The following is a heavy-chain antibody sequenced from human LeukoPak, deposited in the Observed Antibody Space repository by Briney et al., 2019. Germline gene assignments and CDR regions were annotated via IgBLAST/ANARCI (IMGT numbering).Heavy chain of an antibody. V-gene: IGHV4-39*07. CDR3: ARDLDYFDY. J-gene: IGHJ4*02. D-gene: IGHD1-1*01. Sequence: SETLSLTCTVSGGSISSSSYYWGWIRQPPGKGLEWIGSIYYSGSTYYNPSLKSRVTISVDTSKNQFSLKLSSVTAADTAVYYCARDLDYFDYWGQGTLVTVSS. CDR1: GGSISSSSYY. CDR2: IYYSGST.